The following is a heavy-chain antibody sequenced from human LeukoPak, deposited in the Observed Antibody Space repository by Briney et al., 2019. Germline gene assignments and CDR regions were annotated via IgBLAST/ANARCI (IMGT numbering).Heavy chain of an antibody. V-gene: IGHV3-21*01. CDR2: VSSSSSYI. Sequence: GGSLRLSCAASGFIFSTYNMNWVRQSPGKGLEWISSVSSSSSYIYYIDSVKGRFTISRDNAKNSLYLQMNSLRSEDTAVYYCAKEIWPTVTTPGRTYFDYWGQGTLVTVSS. CDR3: AKEIWPTVTTPGRTYFDY. CDR1: GFIFSTYN. J-gene: IGHJ4*02. D-gene: IGHD4-17*01.